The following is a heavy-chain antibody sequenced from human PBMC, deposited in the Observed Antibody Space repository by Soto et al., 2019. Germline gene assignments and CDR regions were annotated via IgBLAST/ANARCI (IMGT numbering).Heavy chain of an antibody. Sequence: LPETLSLTCTVSGGSISSSSYYWGWIRQPPGKGLEWIGSIYYSGSTYYNPSLKSRVTISVDTSKNQFSLKLSSVTAADTAVYYCARHPPQIAAAPLGGLTPWGQGTLVTVSS. CDR2: IYYSGST. D-gene: IGHD6-13*01. V-gene: IGHV4-39*01. CDR1: GGSISSSSYY. CDR3: ARHPPQIAAAPLGGLTP. J-gene: IGHJ5*02.